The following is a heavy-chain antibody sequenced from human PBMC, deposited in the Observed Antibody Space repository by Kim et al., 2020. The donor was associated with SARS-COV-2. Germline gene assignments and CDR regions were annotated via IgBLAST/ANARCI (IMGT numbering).Heavy chain of an antibody. CDR2: INHSGST. D-gene: IGHD1-26*01. CDR3: TRCPGDAGATCEY. J-gene: IGHJ4*01. V-gene: IGHV4-34*01. CDR1: GGSFSGYY. Sequence: SETLSLTCAVYGGSFSGYYWSWIRQPPGKGLEWIGEINHSGSTNYYPSLKSGVTISVYTSKNQFSLNLSTVTAADTAVYYCTRCPGDAGATCEYLGHGTLVTVSS.